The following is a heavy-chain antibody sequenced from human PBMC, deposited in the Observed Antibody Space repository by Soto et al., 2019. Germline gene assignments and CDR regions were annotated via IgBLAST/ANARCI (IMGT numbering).Heavy chain of an antibody. J-gene: IGHJ6*02. V-gene: IGHV1-18*03. CDR2: ISPYNGDT. Sequence: QVRLVQSGAGVKKPGASVKVSCKASGYTFTTYGVKWVRQAPGQGLEWMGWISPYNGDTNYAQKLQGRLTITTDTPPRRAYSEMRRLQSAVLGVYYTARQVGHLEVRGPGPTVTVSS. CDR1: GYTFTTYG. D-gene: IGHD2-21*02. CDR3: ARQVGHLEV.